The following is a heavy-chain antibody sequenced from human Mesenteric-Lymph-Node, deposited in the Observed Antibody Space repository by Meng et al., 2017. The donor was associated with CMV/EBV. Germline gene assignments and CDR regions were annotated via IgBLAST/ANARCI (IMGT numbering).Heavy chain of an antibody. V-gene: IGHV1-18*01. Sequence: ASVKVSCKASGYTFTSYGISWVRQAPRQGLEWMGWISAYNGNTNYAQKLQGRVTMTTDTSTSTAYMELRSLRSDDTAVYYCARDWGYCSSTSCYGMDVWGQGTTVTVSS. D-gene: IGHD2-2*01. CDR2: ISAYNGNT. CDR3: ARDWGYCSSTSCYGMDV. CDR1: GYTFTSYG. J-gene: IGHJ6*02.